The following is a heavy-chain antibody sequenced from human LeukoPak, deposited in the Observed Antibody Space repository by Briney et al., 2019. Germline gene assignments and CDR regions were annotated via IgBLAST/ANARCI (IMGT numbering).Heavy chain of an antibody. Sequence: PGGSLRLSCAASGFTLSSYSMNWVRQAPGKGLEGVSYISSSSGTIYYADSVKGRFTISRDNAKNSLYLQMNSLRAEDTAVYYCARVRGSYCSDYWGQGTLVTVSS. CDR1: GFTLSSYS. J-gene: IGHJ4*02. CDR2: ISSSSGTI. V-gene: IGHV3-48*04. D-gene: IGHD1-26*01. CDR3: ARVRGSYCSDY.